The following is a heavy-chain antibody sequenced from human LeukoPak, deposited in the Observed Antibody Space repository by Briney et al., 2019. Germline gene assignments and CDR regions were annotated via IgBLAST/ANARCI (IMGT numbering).Heavy chain of an antibody. V-gene: IGHV4-61*02. Sequence: SETLSLTCTVSGYSISSGYYWSWIRQPAGKGLEWIGRIYTSGSTNYNPSLKSRVTISVDTSKNQFSLKLSSVTAADTAVYYCAGNYYGSGSYYSEDRYWGQGTLVTVSS. CDR2: IYTSGST. J-gene: IGHJ4*02. D-gene: IGHD3-10*01. CDR1: GYSISSGYY. CDR3: AGNYYGSGSYYSEDRY.